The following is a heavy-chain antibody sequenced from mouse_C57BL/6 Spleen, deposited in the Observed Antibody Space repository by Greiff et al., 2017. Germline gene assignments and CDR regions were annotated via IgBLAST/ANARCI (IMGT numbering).Heavy chain of an antibody. V-gene: IGHV1-69*01. J-gene: IGHJ2*01. CDR2: IDPSDSYT. CDR3: ARGVFDY. Sequence: QVQLKQPGAELVMPGASVKLSCKASGYTFTSYWLHWVKQRPGQGLEWIGEIDPSDSYTNYNQKFKGKSTLTVDKSSSTAYMQLSSLTSEVSAVYYWARGVFDYGGQGTTLTVSS. CDR1: GYTFTSYW.